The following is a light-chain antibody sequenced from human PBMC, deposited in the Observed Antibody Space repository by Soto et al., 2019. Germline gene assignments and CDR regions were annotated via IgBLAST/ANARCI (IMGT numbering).Light chain of an antibody. V-gene: IGKV3-20*01. Sequence: EVVLTQSPGTLSLSPGERATLSCRASQSVGSTYLAWYQQKPGQAPRLLIYDASSRATGIPDRFSGSGSGTDFTLTISRLEPEDFAVYYCQQYGSSPSTFGPGTKVDSK. J-gene: IGKJ3*01. CDR1: QSVGSTY. CDR2: DAS. CDR3: QQYGSSPST.